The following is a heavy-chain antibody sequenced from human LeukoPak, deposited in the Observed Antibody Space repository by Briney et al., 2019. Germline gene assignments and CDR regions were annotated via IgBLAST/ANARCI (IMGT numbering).Heavy chain of an antibody. CDR3: ARDGAEVDSYGLGSFDY. CDR1: GGSISSHY. D-gene: IGHD5-18*01. V-gene: IGHV4-59*11. J-gene: IGHJ4*02. CDR2: IYYSGST. Sequence: SETLSLTCTVSGGSISSHYWSWIRQPPGKGLEWIGYIYYSGSTNYNPSLKSRVTISVDTSKNPFSLKLSSVTAADTAVYYCARDGAEVDSYGLGSFDYWGQGTLVTVSS.